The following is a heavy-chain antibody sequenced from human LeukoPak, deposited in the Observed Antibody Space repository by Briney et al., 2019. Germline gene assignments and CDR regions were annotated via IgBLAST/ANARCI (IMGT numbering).Heavy chain of an antibody. V-gene: IGHV3-21*01. CDR3: VRGVVVAQFDY. CDR2: ISSSSSYI. D-gene: IGHD2-15*01. J-gene: IGHJ4*02. CDR1: GFTFTSYT. Sequence: GGSLRLSCAASGFTFTSYTMNWVRQAPGKGLEWVSSISSSSSYIYYADSVKGRFTISRDNAKNSLYLQMNSLRAEDTAVYYCVRGVVVAQFDYWGQGTLVTVSS.